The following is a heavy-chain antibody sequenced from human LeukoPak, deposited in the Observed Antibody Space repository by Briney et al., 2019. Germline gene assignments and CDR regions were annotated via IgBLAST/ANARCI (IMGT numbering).Heavy chain of an antibody. V-gene: IGHV3-30*03. CDR3: ARGMSSGRYAVDI. Sequence: GRSLRLSCAASGFTFSSYGMHWVRQAPGKGLEWVAVISHDGSNKYYVDSVKGRFTISRDNSKNTLYLQMNSLRAEDTAVYYCARGMSSGRYAVDIWGQGTMVTVSS. D-gene: IGHD6-19*01. CDR1: GFTFSSYG. CDR2: ISHDGSNK. J-gene: IGHJ3*02.